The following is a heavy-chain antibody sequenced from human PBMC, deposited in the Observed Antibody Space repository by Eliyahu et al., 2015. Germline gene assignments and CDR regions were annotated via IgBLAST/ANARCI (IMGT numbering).Heavy chain of an antibody. V-gene: IGHV1-69*06. D-gene: IGHD2/OR15-2a*01. CDR1: GGXFTRLA. CDR3: ASPSLSPYYFDY. CDR2: ILPIFGTA. J-gene: IGHJ4*02. Sequence: QVQLVQSGAEVKKPGSSVKVSCKASGGXFTRLAYRRGAPGPGDGVEWMGGILPIFGTANYAQKFQGRVTITADKSTSTAYMELSSLRSEDTAVYYCASPSLSPYYFDYWGQGTLVTVSS.